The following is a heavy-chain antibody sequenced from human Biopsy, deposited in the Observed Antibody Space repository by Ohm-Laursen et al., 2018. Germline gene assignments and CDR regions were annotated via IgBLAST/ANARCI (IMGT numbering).Heavy chain of an antibody. CDR1: GGSISNNNYY. CDR3: ARDYDTSGYYYVS. CDR2: IFYRGST. Sequence: SETPSLTCTVYGGSISNNNYYWGWIRQPPGKGLEWIGSIFYRGSTHYKPSLKSRINISVDTSKNQFSLKLNSVTAADTAVYYCARDYDTSGYYYVSWGQGTLVTVSS. J-gene: IGHJ5*02. V-gene: IGHV4-39*01. D-gene: IGHD3-22*01.